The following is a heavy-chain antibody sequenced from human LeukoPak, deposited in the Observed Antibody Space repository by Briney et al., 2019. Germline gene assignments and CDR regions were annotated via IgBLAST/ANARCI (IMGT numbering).Heavy chain of an antibody. CDR3: ARMTTVVTPGY. CDR2: INHSGST. J-gene: IGHJ4*02. D-gene: IGHD4-23*01. CDR1: GGSLSGYY. Sequence: SETLSLTCAVYGGSLSGYYWSWIRQPPGKGLEWIGEINHSGSTNYNPSLKSRVTISVDTSKNQFSLNLTSVTAADTAVYYCARMTTVVTPGYWGQGTLVTVSS. V-gene: IGHV4-34*01.